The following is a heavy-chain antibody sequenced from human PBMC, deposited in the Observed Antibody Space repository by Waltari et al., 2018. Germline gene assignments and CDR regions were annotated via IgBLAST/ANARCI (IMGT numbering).Heavy chain of an antibody. Sequence: EVQLVEYGGGLVQPGGSLRRSCVAAGFAFTGYWMGWVRQAPGKSLEWVANINDDGTKEFYVESLKGRVTISRDNAKNSVYLQTTSLRAEDTALYYCARSGLVSAFDYWGQGSLVTVAS. CDR2: INDDGTKE. J-gene: IGHJ4*02. D-gene: IGHD3-9*01. CDR3: ARSGLVSAFDY. V-gene: IGHV3-7*01. CDR1: GFAFTGYW.